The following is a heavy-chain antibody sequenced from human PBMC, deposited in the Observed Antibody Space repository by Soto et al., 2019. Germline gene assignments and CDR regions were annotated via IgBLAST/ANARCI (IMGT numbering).Heavy chain of an antibody. CDR1: GYTFTGYY. Sequence: GASVKVPCTGSGYTFTGYYMHWVRQAPGQGLEWMGWINPNSGGTNYAQKFQGWVTMTRDTSISTAYMELSRLRSDDTAVYYCARERVGITMVRGVPFDYYYYGMDVWGQGTTVTVSS. V-gene: IGHV1-2*04. CDR2: INPNSGGT. J-gene: IGHJ6*02. D-gene: IGHD3-10*01. CDR3: ARERVGITMVRGVPFDYYYYGMDV.